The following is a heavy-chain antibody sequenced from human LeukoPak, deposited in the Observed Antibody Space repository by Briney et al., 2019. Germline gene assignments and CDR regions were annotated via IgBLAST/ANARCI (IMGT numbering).Heavy chain of an antibody. J-gene: IGHJ4*02. D-gene: IGHD3-9*01. CDR2: INWNGGST. CDR3: ARGGRYDILTGYSFYY. V-gene: IGHV3-20*04. CDR1: GFTFSSHA. Sequence: GGSLRLSCAASGFTFSSHAMSWVRQAPGKGLERVSGINWNGGSTGYADSVKGRFTISRDNAKNSLYLQMNSLRAEDTALYYCARGGRYDILTGYSFYYWGQGTLVTVSS.